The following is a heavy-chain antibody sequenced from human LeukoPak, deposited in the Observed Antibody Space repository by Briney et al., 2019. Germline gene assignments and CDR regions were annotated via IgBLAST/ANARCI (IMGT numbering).Heavy chain of an antibody. V-gene: IGHV3-74*01. CDR1: GFTFTNAW. J-gene: IGHJ4*02. D-gene: IGHD3-22*01. CDR2: INSDGSST. CDR3: ASDYDLRIC. Sequence: GGSLRLSCAASGFTFTNAWMSWVRQAPGKGLVWVSRINSDGSSTSYADSVKGRFTISRDNAKNTLYLQMNSLRAEDTAVYYCASDYDLRICWGQGTLVTVSS.